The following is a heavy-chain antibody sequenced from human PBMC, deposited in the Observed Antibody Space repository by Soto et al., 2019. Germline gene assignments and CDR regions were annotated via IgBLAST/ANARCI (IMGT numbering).Heavy chain of an antibody. CDR2: INHSGST. D-gene: IGHD3-22*01. Sequence: QVQLQQWGAGLLKPSETLSLTCAVYGGSFSGYYWSWIRQPPGKGLEWIGEINHSGSTNYKPSLKSRVTISVDTSKNQFSLKLSSVTAADTAVYYCARGPITTNHRFDPWGQGTLVTVSS. CDR1: GGSFSGYY. J-gene: IGHJ5*02. V-gene: IGHV4-34*01. CDR3: ARGPITTNHRFDP.